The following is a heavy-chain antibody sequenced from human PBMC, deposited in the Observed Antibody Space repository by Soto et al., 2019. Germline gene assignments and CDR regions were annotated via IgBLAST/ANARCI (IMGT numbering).Heavy chain of an antibody. D-gene: IGHD1-26*01. CDR3: ARESGGSTATLDYYYFYMDV. CDR1: GDRFNDYY. Sequence: SLVKVSRKTSGDRFNDYYIHCVRQAPGQGLEWMGWINPNGGGTKYAQRFQGRVTVTRDTSIRTVYMELSSLRSDDTAVYYCARESGGSTATLDYYYFYMDVWGKGTTVTVSS. V-gene: IGHV1-2*02. J-gene: IGHJ6*03. CDR2: INPNGGGT.